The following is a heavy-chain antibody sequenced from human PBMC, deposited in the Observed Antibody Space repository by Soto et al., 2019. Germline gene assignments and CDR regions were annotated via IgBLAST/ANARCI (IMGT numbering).Heavy chain of an antibody. CDR3: ARGPSSLTRFDY. V-gene: IGHV3-30-3*01. CDR2: ISYDGSNK. CDR1: GFTFSSYA. J-gene: IGHJ4*02. D-gene: IGHD2-2*01. Sequence: VQLVESGGGLVQPGGSLRLSCAASGFTFSSYAMHWVRQAPGKGLEWVAGISYDGSNKYYADSVKGRFTISRDNSKNTLYLQMNSLRAEDTAVYYCARGPSSLTRFDYWGQGTLVTVSS.